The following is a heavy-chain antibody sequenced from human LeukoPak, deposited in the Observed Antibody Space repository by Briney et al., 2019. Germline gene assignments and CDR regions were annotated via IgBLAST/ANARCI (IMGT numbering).Heavy chain of an antibody. D-gene: IGHD3-10*01. J-gene: IGHJ2*01. CDR2: INHSGST. CDR1: GGSFSGYY. Sequence: SETLSLTCAVYGGSFSGYYWSWIRQPPGKGLEWIGEINHSGSTNYDPSLKSRVTISVDTSKNQFSLKLSSVTAADTAVYYCARRKGYYYGPGNFDLWGRGTLVTVSS. CDR3: ARRKGYYYGPGNFDL. V-gene: IGHV4-34*01.